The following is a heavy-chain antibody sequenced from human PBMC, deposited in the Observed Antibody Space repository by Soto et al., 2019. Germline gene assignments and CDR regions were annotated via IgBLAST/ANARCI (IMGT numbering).Heavy chain of an antibody. D-gene: IGHD3-16*01. CDR2: ISGSGGST. Sequence: GGSLRLSCAASGFTFNSYAMSWVRQAPGKGLEWVSAISGSGGSTYYADSVKGRFTISRDNSKNTLYLQMNSLRAEDTAVYYCAKDWGESYGMDVWGQGTTVTVSS. J-gene: IGHJ6*02. CDR3: AKDWGESYGMDV. V-gene: IGHV3-23*01. CDR1: GFTFNSYA.